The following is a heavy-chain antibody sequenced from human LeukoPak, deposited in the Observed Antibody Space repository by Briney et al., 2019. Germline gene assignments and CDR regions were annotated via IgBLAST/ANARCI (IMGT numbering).Heavy chain of an antibody. V-gene: IGHV3-15*01. CDR2: IKTKTDGGTT. CDR3: GTGSAFDF. Sequence: GGSLRLSWAVSGFTFATSWMSWVRQAPGKGLEWVGRIKTKTDGGTTDYAAPVKGRFTISRDDSKTTLYLQMNSLKTEDTAVYYCGTGSAFDFWGRGTMVTVSS. D-gene: IGHD1-14*01. J-gene: IGHJ3*01. CDR1: GFTFATSW.